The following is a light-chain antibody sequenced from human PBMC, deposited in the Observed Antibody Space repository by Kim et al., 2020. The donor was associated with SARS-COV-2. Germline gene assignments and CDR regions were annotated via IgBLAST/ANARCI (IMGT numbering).Light chain of an antibody. J-gene: IGKJ2*01. Sequence: SGSPGEVATLSCWASQSVSNNLAWYQKKSGQAPRLLFYDAYTRATGVPARFSGSGSGTEFTLTISSLQSEDFAVYYCQQSNDWPYTFGQGTKLEI. CDR3: QQSNDWPYT. V-gene: IGKV3-15*01. CDR1: QSVSNN. CDR2: DAY.